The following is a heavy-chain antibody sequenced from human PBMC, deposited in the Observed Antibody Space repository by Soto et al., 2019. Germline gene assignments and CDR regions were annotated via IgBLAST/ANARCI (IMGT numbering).Heavy chain of an antibody. J-gene: IGHJ4*02. V-gene: IGHV4-34*01. CDR1: GGSFSGYY. D-gene: IGHD3-10*01. CDR2: INHSGST. CDR3: ARLNYYGSGSSNYDY. Sequence: QVQLQQWGAGLLKPSETLSLTCAVYGGSFSGYYWSWIRQPPGKGLEWIGEINHSGSTNYNPSLKSRVTISVDTSKNQFSLKLSSVTAADTAMYYCARLNYYGSGSSNYDYWGQGTLVTVSS.